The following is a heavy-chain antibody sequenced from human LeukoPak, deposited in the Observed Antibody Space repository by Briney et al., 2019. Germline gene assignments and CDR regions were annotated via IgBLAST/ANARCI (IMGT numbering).Heavy chain of an antibody. CDR3: ARDLVLGSWSYGQ. Sequence: GGSLRLSCAASGFTFSTYWMHWVRQAPGKGLVWVSRIHGDGTFTTSADSVKGRFTNSRNNADNMVYLQMSSLRVEDKAVYYCARDLVLGSWSYGQWGQGTLVTVS. V-gene: IGHV3-74*01. D-gene: IGHD3-10*01. CDR1: GFTFSTYW. J-gene: IGHJ4*02. CDR2: IHGDGTFT.